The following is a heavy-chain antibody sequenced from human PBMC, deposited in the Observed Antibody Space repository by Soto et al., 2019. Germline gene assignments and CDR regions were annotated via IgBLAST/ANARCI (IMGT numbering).Heavy chain of an antibody. CDR3: ARGFLEGYSYAILGINWYYGMDV. CDR1: GGSISSYY. CDR2: IYYSGST. J-gene: IGHJ6*02. Sequence: SETLSLTCTVSGGSISSYYWSWIRQPPGKGLEWIGYIYYSGSTNYNPSLKSRVTISVDTSKNQFSLKLSSVTAADTAVYYCARGFLEGYSYAILGINWYYGMDVWGQGTTVT. D-gene: IGHD5-18*01. V-gene: IGHV4-59*08.